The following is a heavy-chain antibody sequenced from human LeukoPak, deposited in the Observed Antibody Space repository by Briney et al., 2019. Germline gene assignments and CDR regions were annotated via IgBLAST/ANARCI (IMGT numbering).Heavy chain of an antibody. Sequence: PGGSLRLSCAASGFTFSSYAMSWVRQAPGKGLEWVSAISGSGGSTYYADSVKGRFTISRDNAKNSLDLQMTSLRAEDTAVYYCGRDMDVWGRGTTVTVPS. CDR3: GRDMDV. V-gene: IGHV3-23*01. J-gene: IGHJ6*02. CDR1: GFTFSSYA. CDR2: ISGSGGST.